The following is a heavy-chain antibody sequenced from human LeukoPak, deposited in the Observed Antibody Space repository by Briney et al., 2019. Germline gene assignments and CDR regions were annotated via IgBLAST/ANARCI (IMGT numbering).Heavy chain of an antibody. J-gene: IGHJ4*02. Sequence: PGGSLRLSCVVSGFTFSNYAMHWVRQAPGKGLEWVAVITYDGSDKYYVDTVKGRFTISRDNSKNTLYLQMNSLRAEDTAVYYCARAGEKQWLVGNFDYWGQGTLVTVSS. CDR1: GFTFSNYA. D-gene: IGHD6-19*01. CDR3: ARAGEKQWLVGNFDY. CDR2: ITYDGSDK. V-gene: IGHV3-30*04.